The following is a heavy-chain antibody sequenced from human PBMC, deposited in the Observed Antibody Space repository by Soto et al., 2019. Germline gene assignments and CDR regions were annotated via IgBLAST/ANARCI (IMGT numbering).Heavy chain of an antibody. CDR1: GFTFSSYA. Sequence: QVQLVESGGGVVQPGRSLRLSCAASGFTFSSYAMHWVRQAPGKGLEGVAVISYDGSNKYYADSVKGRFTISRDNSKNTLYLQMNSLRAEDTAVYYCARSEDHDCSGGSCYTYYYYGMDVWGQGTTVTVSS. J-gene: IGHJ6*02. CDR3: ARSEDHDCSGGSCYTYYYYGMDV. CDR2: ISYDGSNK. D-gene: IGHD2-15*01. V-gene: IGHV3-30-3*01.